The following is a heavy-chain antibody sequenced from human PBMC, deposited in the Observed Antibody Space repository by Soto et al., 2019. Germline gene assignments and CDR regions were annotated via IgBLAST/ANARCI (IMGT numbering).Heavy chain of an antibody. D-gene: IGHD2-15*01. J-gene: IGHJ1*01. CDR3: VRGYCTTSPCSGDFQF. CDR2: TYYRSKWYN. V-gene: IGHV6-1*01. Sequence: SQTLSLTCAISGDSVSSNSAAWNWIRQSPSRGLEWLGRTYYRSKWYNDYAVSVKSRITINPDTSKNQFSLQLNSVTPEDTAVYFYVRGYCTTSPCSGDFQFWGQGTLVNVSA. CDR1: GDSVSSNSAA.